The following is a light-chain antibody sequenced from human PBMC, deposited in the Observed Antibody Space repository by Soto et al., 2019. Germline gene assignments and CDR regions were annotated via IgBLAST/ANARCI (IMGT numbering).Light chain of an antibody. CDR2: WAS. V-gene: IGKV4-1*01. Sequence: DIVMTQSPDSLAVSLGERATIKCKSSQSVLYSSNNKNYLAWYQQKPGQPPKLLVYWASTRQSGVPGRFSGSGSGTDFTLTISSLQSEDFAVYYCQQYNDWPRTFGQGTRLEIK. CDR3: QQYNDWPRT. CDR1: QSVLYSSNNKNY. J-gene: IGKJ5*01.